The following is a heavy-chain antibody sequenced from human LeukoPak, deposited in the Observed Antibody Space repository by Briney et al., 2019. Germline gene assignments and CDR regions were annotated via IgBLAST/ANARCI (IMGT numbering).Heavy chain of an antibody. CDR2: IKPDGTTK. V-gene: IGHV3-7*01. J-gene: IGHJ4*01. Sequence: GGSLRLSCAASGFPFSSYSMTWVRQAPGKGLEWVANIKPDGTTKFYVDSVKGRLTISRDNANNLVFLQMNSLRIEDTAVYYCAGGPGFLIDCWGHGTLVTVSS. CDR3: AGGPGFLIDC. CDR1: GFPFSSYS. D-gene: IGHD3-3*01.